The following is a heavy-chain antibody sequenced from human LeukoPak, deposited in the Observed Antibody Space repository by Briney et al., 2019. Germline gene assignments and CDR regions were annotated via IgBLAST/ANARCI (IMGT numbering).Heavy chain of an antibody. CDR2: VNPKSGGT. Sequence: ASVKVSCKASGYTFTAYYIHWVRQAPGQGLEWVGWVNPKSGGTNSAQEFQGRLTMTRDTSISTAYMELSRLRSDDTAVYYCARDWAYNDSSGYSGVDYWGQGTLVTVSS. V-gene: IGHV1-2*02. D-gene: IGHD3-22*01. J-gene: IGHJ4*02. CDR3: ARDWAYNDSSGYSGVDY. CDR1: GYTFTAYY.